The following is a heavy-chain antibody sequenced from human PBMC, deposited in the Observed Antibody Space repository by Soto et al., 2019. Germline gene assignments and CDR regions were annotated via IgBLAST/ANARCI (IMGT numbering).Heavy chain of an antibody. Sequence: GSGPTLVNPTQTLTLTCSFSGFSLSTTGLGVGWIRQPPGKALEWLALIYWNDDKRYSPSLKSRLTITKDTSKSQVVLTMTNMDPVDTATYYCARDTGDGTFDFWGQGTLVTVSS. V-gene: IGHV2-5*01. CDR2: IYWNDDK. J-gene: IGHJ4*02. D-gene: IGHD7-27*01. CDR3: ARDTGDGTFDF. CDR1: GFSLSTTGLG.